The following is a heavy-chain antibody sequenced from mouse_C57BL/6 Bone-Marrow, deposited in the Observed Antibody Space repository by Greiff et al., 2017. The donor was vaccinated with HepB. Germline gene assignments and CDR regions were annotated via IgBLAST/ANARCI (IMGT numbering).Heavy chain of an antibody. V-gene: IGHV3-6*01. CDR3: ARDGYYFDY. CDR1: GYSITSGYY. D-gene: IGHD2-2*01. J-gene: IGHJ2*01. CDR2: ISYDGSN. Sequence: EVQVVESGPGLVKLSQSLSLTCSVTGYSITSGYYWNWIRQFPGNKLEWMGYISYDGSNNYNPSLKNRISITRDTSKNQFFLKLNSVTTEDTATYYCARDGYYFDYWGQGTTLTVSS.